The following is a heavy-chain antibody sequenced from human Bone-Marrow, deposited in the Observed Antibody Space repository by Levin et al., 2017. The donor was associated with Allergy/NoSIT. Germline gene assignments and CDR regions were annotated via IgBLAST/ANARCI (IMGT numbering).Heavy chain of an antibody. CDR2: IYPNSGGA. CDR1: GYTFTDYY. Sequence: ASVKVSCKASGYTFTDYYIHWVRQAPGQGLEWMGWIYPNSGGAKYAQSFQGRVTMIVDTSVSTAYMEVTSDDSAVYYCATTVAGLATPYDAFEIWGQGTMVTVSS. J-gene: IGHJ3*02. V-gene: IGHV1-2*02. D-gene: IGHD6-19*01. CDR3: ATTVAGLATPYDAFEI.